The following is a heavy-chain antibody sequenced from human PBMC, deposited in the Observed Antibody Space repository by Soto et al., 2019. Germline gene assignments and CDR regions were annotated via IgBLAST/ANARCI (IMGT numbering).Heavy chain of an antibody. D-gene: IGHD3-22*01. Sequence: GGSLRLSCAASGFTFSSYAMHWVRQAPGKGLEWVAVISYDGSNKYYADSVKGRFTISRDNSKNTLYLQMNSLRAEDTAVYYCARVADSGYVSLNFDYWGQGTLVTVSS. J-gene: IGHJ4*02. V-gene: IGHV3-30-3*01. CDR3: ARVADSGYVSLNFDY. CDR1: GFTFSSYA. CDR2: ISYDGSNK.